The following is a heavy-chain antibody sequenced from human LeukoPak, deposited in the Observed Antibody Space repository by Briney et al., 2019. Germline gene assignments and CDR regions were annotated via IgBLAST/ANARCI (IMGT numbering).Heavy chain of an antibody. CDR3: TRGSIAYYYMDV. V-gene: IGHV4-59*01. CDR2: IYYSGST. D-gene: IGHD3-22*01. CDR1: GGSISSYY. J-gene: IGHJ6*03. Sequence: PSETLSLTCTVSGGSISSYYWNWIRQPPGKGLEWIGNIYYSGSTNYNPSLKSRVTISVDTSKNQFSLKLSSVTAADTAVYYCTRGSIAYYYMDVWGKGTTVTISS.